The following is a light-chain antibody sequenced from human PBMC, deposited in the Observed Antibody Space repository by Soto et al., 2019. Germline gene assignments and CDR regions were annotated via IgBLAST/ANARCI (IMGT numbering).Light chain of an antibody. CDR3: AAWADSLNGTV. J-gene: IGLJ2*01. CDR2: TNN. Sequence: QSVLTQPPSASGTPGQRVTISCSGSSSNTGSNTVNWYQQLPGTAPKLLIYTNNQRPSGVPDRFSGSKSGTSASLAISGLQSEDEADYYCAAWADSLNGTVFGGGTKLTVL. V-gene: IGLV1-44*01. CDR1: SSNTGSNT.